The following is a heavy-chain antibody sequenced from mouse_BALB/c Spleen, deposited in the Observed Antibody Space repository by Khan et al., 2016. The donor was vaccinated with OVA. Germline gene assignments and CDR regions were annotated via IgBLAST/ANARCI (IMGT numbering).Heavy chain of an antibody. CDR1: GYSFTSYW. CDR2: IHPSDSET. V-gene: IGHV1-74*01. D-gene: IGHD1-2*01. CDR3: ARCSTASYWYFDV. J-gene: IGHJ1*01. Sequence: QVQLQQPGADLVRPGASVRLSCKASGYSFTSYWMNWVKQRPGQGLEWIGIIHPSDSETRLNQKFKDKATLTVDKSSSTAYMQLSSPTSEDSAVYYCARCSTASYWYFDVWGAGTTVTVSS.